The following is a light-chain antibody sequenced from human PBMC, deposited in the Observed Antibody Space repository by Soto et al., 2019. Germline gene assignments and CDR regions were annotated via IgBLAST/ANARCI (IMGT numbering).Light chain of an antibody. CDR2: GNN. CDR1: SSNIGAGFD. J-gene: IGLJ2*01. V-gene: IGLV1-40*01. CDR3: QSYDSSLRGSV. Sequence: QSVLTQPPSVSGAPGQRVIISCTGSSSNIGAGFDVYWHQKLPGTAPKLLINGNNNRPSGVPDRFSGSKSGTSASLAISGLQAEDEADYYCQSYDSSLRGSVFGGGTKLTVL.